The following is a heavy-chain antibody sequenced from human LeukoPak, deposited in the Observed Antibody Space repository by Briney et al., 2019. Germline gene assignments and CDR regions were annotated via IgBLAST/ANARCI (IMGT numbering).Heavy chain of an antibody. D-gene: IGHD1-1*01. V-gene: IGHV1-18*01. Sequence: ASVKVPSKASGYTFIIYGISSVRQAPGQGLEWMGWISAYNGNTNYAQKLQGRVTMTTDTYTSTTYMELRSLRSDDTAVYYCASSDGKYFQHWGQGTLVTVSS. CDR1: GYTFIIYG. CDR3: ASSDGKYFQH. J-gene: IGHJ1*01. CDR2: ISAYNGNT.